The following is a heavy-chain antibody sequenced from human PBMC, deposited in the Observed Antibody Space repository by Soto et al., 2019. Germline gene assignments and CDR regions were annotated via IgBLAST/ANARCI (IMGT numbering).Heavy chain of an antibody. D-gene: IGHD3-3*01. V-gene: IGHV3-30*03. CDR2: ISYDGTNK. Sequence: GGSLRLSCAASGFAFIGYGMHWVRQAPGKGLKWVALISYDGTNKHYEDSVKGRFTISRDNSKNTLYLQMNSLRTEDTAVYFCARDADLIYFDSWGQGTLVTVSS. CDR1: GFAFIGYG. CDR3: ARDADLIYFDS. J-gene: IGHJ4*02.